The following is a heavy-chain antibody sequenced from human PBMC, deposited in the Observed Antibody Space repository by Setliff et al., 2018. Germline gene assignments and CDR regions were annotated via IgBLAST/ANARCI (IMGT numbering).Heavy chain of an antibody. CDR3: AGESRYYYDNLGTLDY. V-gene: IGHV4-30-4*08. J-gene: IGHJ4*02. D-gene: IGHD3-22*01. CDR2: IYSSGST. CDR1: GGSISSGDYY. Sequence: PSETLSLTCTVSGGSISSGDYYWSWIRQPPGKGLEWIGYIYSSGSTYYNPSLKSRVSISVDTSKNQFSLKLSSVTAAGTAVYYCAGESRYYYDNLGTLDYWGQGTLVTVSS.